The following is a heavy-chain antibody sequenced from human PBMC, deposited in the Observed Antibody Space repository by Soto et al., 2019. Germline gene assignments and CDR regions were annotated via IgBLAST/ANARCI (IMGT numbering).Heavy chain of an antibody. CDR2: ISGSGGST. Sequence: EVQLLESGGGLVQPGGSLRLSCAASGFTFSSYAMSWVRQAPGKGLEWVSAISGSGGSTYYADSVKGRFTISRDNSKNKLYLKMNSLRAEDTAVYYCAKGDVDTAMVSYYYGMDVWGQGTTVTVSS. CDR3: AKGDVDTAMVSYYYGMDV. D-gene: IGHD5-18*01. V-gene: IGHV3-23*01. J-gene: IGHJ6*02. CDR1: GFTFSSYA.